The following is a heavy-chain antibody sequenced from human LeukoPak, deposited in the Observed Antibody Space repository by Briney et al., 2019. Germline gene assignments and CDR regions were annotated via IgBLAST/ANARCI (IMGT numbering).Heavy chain of an antibody. CDR2: IGTSSYTI. J-gene: IGHJ4*02. CDR3: TKIAANGRIDC. CDR1: GFTFSNYS. Sequence: PGGSLRLSCAASGFTFSNYSMNWVRQAPGKGLEWVSYIGTSSYTIYYADSVKGRFTISRDNAENSLYLQMNSLRAEDTAVYYCTKIAANGRIDCWGQGTLVTVSS. D-gene: IGHD6-25*01. V-gene: IGHV3-48*04.